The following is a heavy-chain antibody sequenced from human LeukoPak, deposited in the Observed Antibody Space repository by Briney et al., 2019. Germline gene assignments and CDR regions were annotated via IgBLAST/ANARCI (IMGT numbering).Heavy chain of an antibody. CDR1: GYTLTDYY. V-gene: IGHV1-2*02. D-gene: IGHD3-10*01. CDR3: AREYYYGSGSYLDY. CDR2: INPKNCGT. Sequence: GASVKVSCKGSGYTLTDYYMHWVRQAPGQGLDWMGWINPKNCGTNYAQTFQGRVNMTRDTSISTAYMDLSRLRSDDTAVYYCAREYYYGSGSYLDYWGQGTLVTVSS. J-gene: IGHJ4*02.